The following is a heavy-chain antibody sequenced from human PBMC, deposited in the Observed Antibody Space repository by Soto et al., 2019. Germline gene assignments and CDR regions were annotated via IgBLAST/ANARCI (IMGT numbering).Heavy chain of an antibody. Sequence: QVQLVESGGGVVQPGRSLRLSCAASGFTFSSYGMHWVRQAPGKGLEWVAVIWNDGSNKYYADSVKGRFTISRDNSKNTLYLQMNSLRAEDTAVYYCARGHIVATIILGAFDIWGQGTMVTVSS. CDR1: GFTFSSYG. CDR2: IWNDGSNK. J-gene: IGHJ3*02. CDR3: ARGHIVATIILGAFDI. D-gene: IGHD5-12*01. V-gene: IGHV3-33*01.